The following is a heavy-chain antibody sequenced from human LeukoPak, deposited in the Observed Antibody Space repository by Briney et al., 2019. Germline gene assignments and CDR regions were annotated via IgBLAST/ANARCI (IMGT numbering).Heavy chain of an antibody. J-gene: IGHJ4*02. V-gene: IGHV3-23*01. CDR2: ISGGGDST. Sequence: GGSLRLSCAASGFTFSSYAMSWVRQAPGKGLGWVSAISGGGDSTYYADSVKGRFTISRDNSKNTLYLQMNSLRAEDTAVYYCAKGSYPAGFDYWGQGTLVTVSS. CDR1: GFTFSSYA. D-gene: IGHD5-18*01. CDR3: AKGSYPAGFDY.